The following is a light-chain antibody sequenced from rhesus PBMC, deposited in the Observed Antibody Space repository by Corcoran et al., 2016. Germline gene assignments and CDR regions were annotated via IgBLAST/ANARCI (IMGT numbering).Light chain of an antibody. J-gene: IGKJ4*01. Sequence: DIQLTQSPSSLSASVGDRVTITCRASQGISSYLAWYQQKSGKAPNLLIYDVSNFQSGVPSRFSGIGSGTEFTLPISSLQPEDFATYYCQQRNSYPLTFGGGTKVEIK. V-gene: IGKV1-38*01. CDR1: QGISSY. CDR2: DVS. CDR3: QQRNSYPLT.